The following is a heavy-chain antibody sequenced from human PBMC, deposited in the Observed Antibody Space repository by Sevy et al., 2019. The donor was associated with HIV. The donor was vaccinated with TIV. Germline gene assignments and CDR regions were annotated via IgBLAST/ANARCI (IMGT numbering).Heavy chain of an antibody. CDR2: ISGSGVST. CDR1: GFTFSSYA. D-gene: IGHD6-13*01. V-gene: IGHV3-23*01. Sequence: GGSLRLSCAASGFTFSSYAMSWVRQAPGKGLEWVSAISGSGVSTYHADSVKGRFTISRDNSKNTLSLQMNSLRAEDTAVYYCAKDRDSSSWYGGDFFDYWGQGTLVTVS. CDR3: AKDRDSSSWYGGDFFDY. J-gene: IGHJ4*02.